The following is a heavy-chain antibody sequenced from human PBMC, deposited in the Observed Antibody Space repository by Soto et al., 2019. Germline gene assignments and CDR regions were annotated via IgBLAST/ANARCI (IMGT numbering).Heavy chain of an antibody. CDR1: GGSISSYY. V-gene: IGHV4-59*01. CDR2: IYYSGNT. Sequence: SETLSLTCAVSGGSISSYYWSWVRQPPGKGLEWIGYIYYSGNTNYNPSLGSRVTISIDTSKNHFSLKLNSVTAADTAVYYCARGGLVSAGTLDYWGQGTLVTVSS. D-gene: IGHD6-13*01. CDR3: ARGGLVSAGTLDY. J-gene: IGHJ4*02.